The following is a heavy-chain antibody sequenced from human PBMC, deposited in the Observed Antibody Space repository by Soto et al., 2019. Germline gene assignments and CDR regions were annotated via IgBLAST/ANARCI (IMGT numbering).Heavy chain of an antibody. CDR3: ARDFSMVIVAPGY. V-gene: IGHV3-33*01. D-gene: IGHD5-12*01. CDR1: GFTFSSYA. CDR2: IWYDGSNT. J-gene: IGHJ4*02. Sequence: PGGSLRFSCAASGFTFSSYAMHWVRQAPGKGLEWVGFIWYDGSNTFYAESVKGRFTISRDNSKNTLYLQINALRAEDTAVYYCARDFSMVIVAPGYWGQGTLVTVSS.